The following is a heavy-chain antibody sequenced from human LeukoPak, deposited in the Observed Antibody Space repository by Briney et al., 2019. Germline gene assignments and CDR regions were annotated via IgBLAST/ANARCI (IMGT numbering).Heavy chain of an antibody. CDR1: GYSISSGYY. V-gene: IGHV4-38-2*02. CDR2: IYHSGST. CDR3: ARETTVTYDY. Sequence: TSETLSLTCTVSGYSISSGYYWGWIRQPPGKGLEWIGSIYHSGSTYYNPSLKSRVTISVDTSKNQFSLKLSSVTAADTAVYYCARETTVTYDYWGQGTLVTVSS. J-gene: IGHJ4*02. D-gene: IGHD4-17*01.